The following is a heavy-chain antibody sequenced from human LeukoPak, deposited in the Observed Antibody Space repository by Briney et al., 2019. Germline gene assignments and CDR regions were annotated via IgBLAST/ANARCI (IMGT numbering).Heavy chain of an antibody. Sequence: KPSETLSLTCAVYGGSFSGYYWSWIRQPPGKGLEWIGEINHSGSTNYNPSLKSRVTISVDTSKNQFSLKLSSVTAADTAVYYCARSYYDFWSGYLRYWGQGTLVTVSS. J-gene: IGHJ4*02. V-gene: IGHV4-34*01. CDR1: GGSFSGYY. CDR2: INHSGST. CDR3: ARSYYDFWSGYLRY. D-gene: IGHD3-3*01.